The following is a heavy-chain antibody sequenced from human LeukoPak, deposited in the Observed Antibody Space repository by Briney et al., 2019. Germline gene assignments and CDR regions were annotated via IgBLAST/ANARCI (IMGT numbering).Heavy chain of an antibody. V-gene: IGHV3-23*01. J-gene: IGHJ4*02. Sequence: HPGGSLRPSCAASGFTFSSYAMSWVRQAPGKGLEWVSGISGSGGSTYYADSVKGRFTIPRDNSKNTLYLQMNSLRAEDTAVYYCAKDHFTMVRGVIITWLDYWGQGTLVTVSS. D-gene: IGHD3-10*01. CDR3: AKDHFTMVRGVIITWLDY. CDR1: GFTFSSYA. CDR2: ISGSGGST.